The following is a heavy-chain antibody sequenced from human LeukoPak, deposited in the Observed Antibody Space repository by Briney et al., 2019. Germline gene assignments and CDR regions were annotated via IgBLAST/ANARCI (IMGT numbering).Heavy chain of an antibody. CDR3: ATYDSSGYDY. CDR2: IHYSGTT. J-gene: IGHJ4*02. V-gene: IGHV4-59*01. D-gene: IGHD3-22*01. Sequence: SETLSLTCTVSGASITSFYWTWIRQPPGKGPEWIGEIHYSGTTNYNPSLRSRVTISVDTSKNQFSLKMISLTAADTAVYYCATYDSSGYDYWGQGTLVTVSS. CDR1: GASITSFY.